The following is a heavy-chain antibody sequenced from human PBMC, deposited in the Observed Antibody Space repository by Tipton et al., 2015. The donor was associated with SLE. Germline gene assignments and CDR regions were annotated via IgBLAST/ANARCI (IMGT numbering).Heavy chain of an antibody. Sequence: SLRLSCAASGFIFSSYAMSWVRQAPGKGLEWVSGINNNGAYTNYADSVKGRFTISRDDSKNTLYLQMNSLRAEDTAIYYCAKSAPPHLATFQPGGQVPLVSVS. V-gene: IGHV3-23*01. J-gene: IGHJ1*01. D-gene: IGHD2/OR15-2a*01. CDR1: GFIFSSYA. CDR2: INNNGAYT. CDR3: AKSAPPHLATFQP.